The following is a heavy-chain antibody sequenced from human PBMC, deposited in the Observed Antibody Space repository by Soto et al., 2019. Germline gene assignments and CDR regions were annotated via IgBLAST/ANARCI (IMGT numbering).Heavy chain of an antibody. CDR2: IIPIFGTA. CDR1: GGTFSSYA. Sequence: SVKVSCKASGGTFSSYAISWVRQAPGQGLEWMGGIIPIFGTANYAQKFQGRVTITADESTSTAYMELSSLRSEDMAVYYCAIDITVTTFYYYYGMDVWGQGTTVTVSS. V-gene: IGHV1-69*13. CDR3: AIDITVTTFYYYYGMDV. J-gene: IGHJ6*02. D-gene: IGHD4-4*01.